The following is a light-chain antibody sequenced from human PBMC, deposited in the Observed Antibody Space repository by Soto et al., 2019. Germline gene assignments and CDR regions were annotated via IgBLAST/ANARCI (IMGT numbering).Light chain of an antibody. CDR3: CSYAGGNSLV. Sequence: QSALTQPPPASGSPGQSVTISCTGSSSDVGGYKYVSWYQQHPGKAPKLMIHEVSKRPSGVPDRFSGSKSGNTASLIVSGLQAEDEADYYCCSYAGGNSLVFGGGTKLTVL. CDR2: EVS. J-gene: IGLJ2*01. CDR1: SSDVGGYKY. V-gene: IGLV2-8*01.